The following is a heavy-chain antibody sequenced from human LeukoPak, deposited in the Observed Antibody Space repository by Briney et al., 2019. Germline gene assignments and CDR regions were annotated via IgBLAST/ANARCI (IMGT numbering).Heavy chain of an antibody. CDR3: ARAPFHFDSSGFSMDAFDV. Sequence: SVKVSCKATGGTFSSHAVSWARQAPGQGLEWMGGTTPIFGSAGYAQKLQGRVTITTDESTSTAYMVLSSLRSEDTAVYYCARAPFHFDSSGFSMDAFDVWGQGTMVTVSS. V-gene: IGHV1-69*05. J-gene: IGHJ3*01. CDR1: GGTFSSHA. CDR2: TTPIFGSA. D-gene: IGHD3-22*01.